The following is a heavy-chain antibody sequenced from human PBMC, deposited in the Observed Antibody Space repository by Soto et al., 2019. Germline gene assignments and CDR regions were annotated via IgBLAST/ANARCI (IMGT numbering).Heavy chain of an antibody. Sequence: QVQLVESGGGVVQPGRSLRLSCAASGFTFSSYGMHWVRQAPGKGLEWVAVIWYDGSNKYYADSVKGRFTISRDNSKNTLYLQMHSLRAEDTAVYYCARDIPDGDSLDYWGQGTLVTVSS. CDR3: ARDIPDGDSLDY. D-gene: IGHD2-21*02. V-gene: IGHV3-33*01. CDR2: IWYDGSNK. J-gene: IGHJ4*02. CDR1: GFTFSSYG.